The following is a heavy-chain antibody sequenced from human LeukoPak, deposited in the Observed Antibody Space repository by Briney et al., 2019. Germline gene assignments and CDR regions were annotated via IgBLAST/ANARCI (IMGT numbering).Heavy chain of an antibody. CDR1: GFTFSNYA. J-gene: IGHJ4*02. D-gene: IGHD2-15*01. CDR3: AKDLGYCSGGSCSNFDY. Sequence: GGSLRLSCAASGFTFSNYAMSWVRQAPGKGLEWVSFIRYDGSDKYYADSVRGRFTISRDNSKNTLYLQMNSLRAEDTAVYYCAKDLGYCSGGSCSNFDYWGQGTLVTVSS. CDR2: IRYDGSDK. V-gene: IGHV3-30*02.